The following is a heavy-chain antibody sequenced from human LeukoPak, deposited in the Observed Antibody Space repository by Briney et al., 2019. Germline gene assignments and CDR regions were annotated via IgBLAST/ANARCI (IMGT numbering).Heavy chain of an antibody. CDR1: GFTFSSYA. CDR2: ISSNGGST. D-gene: IGHD6-19*01. CDR3: ARVPSSSGWWSSIDY. V-gene: IGHV3-64*01. Sequence: PGGSLRLSCAASGFTFSSYAMHWVRQAPGKGLEYVSAISSNGGSTYYANSVKGRFTISRGNSKNTLYLQMGSLRAEDMAVYYCARVPSSSGWWSSIDYWGQGTLVTVSS. J-gene: IGHJ4*02.